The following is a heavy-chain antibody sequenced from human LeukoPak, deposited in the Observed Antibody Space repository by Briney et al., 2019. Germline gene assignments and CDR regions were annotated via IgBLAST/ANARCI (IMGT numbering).Heavy chain of an antibody. Sequence: ASVKVSCKASGYTFTGYYMHWVRQAPGQGLEWMGWINPNSGGTNYAQKFQGRVTMTRDTSISTAYMELSRLRSDDTAVYYCARDQVRIVVVPAAISDPTLPYYYYGMDVWGQGTTVTVSS. CDR2: INPNSGGT. CDR3: ARDQVRIVVVPAAISDPTLPYYYYGMDV. V-gene: IGHV1-2*02. J-gene: IGHJ6*02. D-gene: IGHD2-2*01. CDR1: GYTFTGYY.